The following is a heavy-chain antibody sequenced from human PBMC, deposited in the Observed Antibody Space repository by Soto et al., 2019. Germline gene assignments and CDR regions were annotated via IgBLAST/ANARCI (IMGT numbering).Heavy chain of an antibody. CDR2: IYYSGST. CDR3: ARTLYSYGPRFDY. D-gene: IGHD5-18*01. Sequence: QVQLQESGPGLVKPSETLSLTCTVSGGSISSYYWSWIRQPPGKGLEWIGYIYYSGSTNYNPSLQSRVTLSVDTSKNQFSLKLSSVTAADTAVYYCARTLYSYGPRFDYWGQGTLVTVSS. CDR1: GGSISSYY. J-gene: IGHJ4*02. V-gene: IGHV4-59*01.